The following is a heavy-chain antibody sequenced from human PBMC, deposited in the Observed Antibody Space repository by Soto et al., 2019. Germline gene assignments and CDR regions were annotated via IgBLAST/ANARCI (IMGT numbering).Heavy chain of an antibody. J-gene: IGHJ5*02. CDR3: ARRLARGVIGWFDP. CDR1: GGSISSGTYN. Sequence: SETLSLTCTVSGGSISSGTYNWGWIRRPTGQGREWIGSLYYTGRTYYSPSLKSRVTISVDTSKNHFSLNLTAVTAADTAVYYCARRLARGVIGWFDPWGQGTLVTVSS. D-gene: IGHD3-10*01. V-gene: IGHV4-39*02. CDR2: LYYTGRT.